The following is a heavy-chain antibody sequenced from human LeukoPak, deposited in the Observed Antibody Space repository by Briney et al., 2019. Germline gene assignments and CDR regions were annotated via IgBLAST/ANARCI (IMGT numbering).Heavy chain of an antibody. Sequence: PGGSLRLSCAASGFTFSSYAISWVRQAPGKGLEWVSAISGSGGSTYYADSVKGRSTISRDNSKNTLYLQMNSLRAEDTAVYYCAKGSRYYYYYYMDVWGKGTTVTVSS. CDR2: ISGSGGST. V-gene: IGHV3-23*01. D-gene: IGHD6-13*01. CDR1: GFTFSSYA. J-gene: IGHJ6*03. CDR3: AKGSRYYYYYYMDV.